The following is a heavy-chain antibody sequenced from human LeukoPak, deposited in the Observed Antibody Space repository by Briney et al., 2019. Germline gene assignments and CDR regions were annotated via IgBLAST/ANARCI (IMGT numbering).Heavy chain of an antibody. CDR2: IYYSGSI. J-gene: IGHJ4*02. CDR3: ARLQLRHCSRTSCANDFGY. CDR1: GGSISSYY. D-gene: IGHD2-2*01. Sequence: ASETLSLTCTVSGGSISSYYWSWIRQPPGKGLEWIGYIYYSGSINYNPSLKSRVIISVDKSKNQFSLKLTSVTAADTAVYYCARLQLRHCSRTSCANDFGYWGQGTLVTVSS. V-gene: IGHV4-59*01.